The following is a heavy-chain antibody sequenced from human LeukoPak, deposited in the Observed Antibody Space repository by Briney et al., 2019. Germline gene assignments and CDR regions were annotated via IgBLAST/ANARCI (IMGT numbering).Heavy chain of an antibody. J-gene: IGHJ4*02. Sequence: WVRQAPGKGLEWIGEINHSGSTNYNPSLKSRVTISVDTSKNQFSLKLSSVTAADTAVYYCARRITPSIAAAGTAHFDYWGQGTLVTVSS. CDR3: ARRITPSIAAAGTAHFDY. V-gene: IGHV4-34*01. D-gene: IGHD6-13*01. CDR2: INHSGST.